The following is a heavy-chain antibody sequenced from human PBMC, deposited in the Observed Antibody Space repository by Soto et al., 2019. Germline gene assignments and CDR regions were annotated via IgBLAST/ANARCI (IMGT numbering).Heavy chain of an antibody. Sequence: QVQLLQSGAEVKKPGSSVKVSCKASGGTFSNYAISWVRQAPGQGLEWMGGIMPIFRTPDYAQKFQGRVTXTXAXXTSTAYVELSSLRSDDTGVYYCARDKDRLQLGGNYYYIMDVWGQGTTVTVSS. CDR2: IMPIFRTP. V-gene: IGHV1-69*05. CDR1: GGTFSNYA. D-gene: IGHD5-12*01. J-gene: IGHJ6*02. CDR3: ARDKDRLQLGGNYYYIMDV.